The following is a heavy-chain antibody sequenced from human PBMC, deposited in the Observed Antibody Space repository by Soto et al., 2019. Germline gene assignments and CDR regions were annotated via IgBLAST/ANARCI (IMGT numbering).Heavy chain of an antibody. Sequence: GESLKISCKGSGYKFTNYWISWVRQMPGKGLEWMGRIDPSDSYTNYSPSFQGHVTISTDRSISTAYLQWGSLEASDTAMYFCARQNRPEIGIKEYNPYYYGVDVWGQGTTVTVSS. J-gene: IGHJ6*02. CDR2: IDPSDSYT. V-gene: IGHV5-10-1*01. CDR3: ARQNRPEIGIKEYNPYYYGVDV. CDR1: GYKFTNYW. D-gene: IGHD6-6*01.